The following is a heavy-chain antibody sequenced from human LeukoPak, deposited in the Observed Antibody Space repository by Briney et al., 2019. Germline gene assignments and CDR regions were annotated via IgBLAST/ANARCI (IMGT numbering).Heavy chain of an antibody. Sequence: SGPTLVNSTQTLTLTCTFSGFSLSTSGLGVGWIRQPPVKALEWLTLISWDDDRRYSPSLKSRLTITKDTSKNQVVLTMTNMDPVHTATYYCAHSGGVRDLDYWGQGTLVTVSS. CDR1: GFSLSTSGLG. D-gene: IGHD3-10*01. CDR2: ISWDDDR. V-gene: IGHV2-5*02. CDR3: AHSGGVRDLDY. J-gene: IGHJ4*02.